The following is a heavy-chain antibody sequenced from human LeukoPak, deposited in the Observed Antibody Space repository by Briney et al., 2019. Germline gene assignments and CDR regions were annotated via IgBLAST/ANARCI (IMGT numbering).Heavy chain of an antibody. V-gene: IGHV4-31*03. CDR1: GGSISSGGYY. J-gene: IGHJ6*03. CDR3: ARGMGTYYYYMDV. D-gene: IGHD5-24*01. Sequence: PSETLSLTCTVSGGSISSGGYYWSWIRQHPGKGLEWIGCIYYSGSTYYNPSLKSRVTISVDTSKNQFSLKLSSVTAADTAVYYCARGMGTYYYYMDVWGKGTTVTVSS. CDR2: IYYSGST.